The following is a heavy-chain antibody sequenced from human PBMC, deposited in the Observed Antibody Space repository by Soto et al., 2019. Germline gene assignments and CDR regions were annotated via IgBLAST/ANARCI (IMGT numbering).Heavy chain of an antibody. V-gene: IGHV4-59*08. J-gene: IGHJ3*02. D-gene: IGHD2-15*01. CDR1: GGSISSYY. CDR2: IYYSGST. Sequence: SETLSLTCTVSGGSISSYYWSWIRQPPGKGLEWIGYIYYSGSTNYNPSLKSRVTISVDTSKNQFSLKLSSVTAADTAVYYCARHGYCSGGSCYSLSAFDIWGQGTMVTVSS. CDR3: ARHGYCSGGSCYSLSAFDI.